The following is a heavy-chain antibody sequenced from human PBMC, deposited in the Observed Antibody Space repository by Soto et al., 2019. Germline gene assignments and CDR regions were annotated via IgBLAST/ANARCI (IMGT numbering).Heavy chain of an antibody. CDR1: GGTFSSYT. Sequence: ASVKVSCKASGGTFSSYTISWVRQAPGQGLEWMGRIIPILGIANYAQKFQGRVTITADKSTCTAYMELSSLRSEDTAVYYCAREKVATRPYYFDYWGQGTLVTVSS. D-gene: IGHD5-12*01. J-gene: IGHJ4*02. CDR3: AREKVATRPYYFDY. V-gene: IGHV1-69*04. CDR2: IIPILGIA.